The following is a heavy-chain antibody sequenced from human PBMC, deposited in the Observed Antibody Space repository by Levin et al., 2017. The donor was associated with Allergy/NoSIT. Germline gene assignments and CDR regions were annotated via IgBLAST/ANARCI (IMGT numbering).Heavy chain of an antibody. Sequence: GGSLRLSCSASGFTFDDYAMSWFRQAPGKGLEWVGFIRSKAYGRTTEYAASVRGRFTISRDDSKTIAYLQMSSLKTEDTAVYYCTRDSELAVIPRYFYGMDVWGQGTTVTVSS. CDR2: IRSKAYGRTT. CDR1: GFTFDDYA. D-gene: IGHD3-16*02. CDR3: TRDSELAVIPRYFYGMDV. J-gene: IGHJ6*02. V-gene: IGHV3-49*03.